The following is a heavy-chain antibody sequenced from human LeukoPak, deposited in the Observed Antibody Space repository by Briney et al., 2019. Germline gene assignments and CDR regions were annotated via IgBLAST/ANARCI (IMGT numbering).Heavy chain of an antibody. J-gene: IGHJ4*02. V-gene: IGHV3-21*01. CDR1: GFTFSSYS. CDR3: ARASVDYFDY. Sequence: PGGSLRLSCAASGFTFSSYSMNRVRQAPGKGLEWVSSISSSSSYIYYADSVKGRFTISRDNAKNSLYLQMNSLRAEDTAVYYCARASVDYFDYWGQGTLVTVSS. CDR2: ISSSSSYI.